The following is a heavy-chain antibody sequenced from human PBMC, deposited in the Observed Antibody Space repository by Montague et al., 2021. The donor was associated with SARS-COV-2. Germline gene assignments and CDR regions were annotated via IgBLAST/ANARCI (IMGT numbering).Heavy chain of an antibody. V-gene: IGHV4-61*02. CDR2: IYTSGTT. CDR1: GGSISSGSYY. J-gene: IGHJ4*02. CDR3: ARAHSVSWAHLDN. Sequence: TLSLTCTVSGGSISSGSYYWSWIRQPAGKGLEWIGRIYTSGTTDYSCSLKSRVTISVDTSKNQFSLKLTSVTAADTAVYYCARAHSVSWAHLDNWGQGSLVTVSS. D-gene: IGHD5/OR15-5a*01.